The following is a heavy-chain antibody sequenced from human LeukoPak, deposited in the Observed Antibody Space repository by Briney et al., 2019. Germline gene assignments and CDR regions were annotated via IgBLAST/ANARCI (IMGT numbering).Heavy chain of an antibody. CDR3: AGGFYYDSSGYYVYYFDY. D-gene: IGHD3-22*01. J-gene: IGHJ4*02. V-gene: IGHV3-33*01. CDR2: IWYDGSNK. CDR1: GFTFSSYG. Sequence: GGSLRLSCAASGFTFSSYGMHWVRQAPGKGLEWVAVIWYDGSNKYYADSVKGRFTISRDNSKNTLYLQMNSLRAEDTAVYYCAGGFYYDSSGYYVYYFDYWGQGTLVTVSS.